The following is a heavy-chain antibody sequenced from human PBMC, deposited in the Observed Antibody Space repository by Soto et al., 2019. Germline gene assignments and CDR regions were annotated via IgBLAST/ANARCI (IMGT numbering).Heavy chain of an antibody. J-gene: IGHJ4*02. Sequence: SLRLSCAASGFTVSGIYMTWVRQAPGKGLEWISIIYSGGSTFYADSVKGRFTISRDNSKNTLYLQMNSLRADDTAVYYCARGAPISPGTFDYWGQGSLVTVSS. V-gene: IGHV3-53*01. D-gene: IGHD5-12*01. CDR2: IYSGGST. CDR3: ARGAPISPGTFDY. CDR1: GFTVSGIY.